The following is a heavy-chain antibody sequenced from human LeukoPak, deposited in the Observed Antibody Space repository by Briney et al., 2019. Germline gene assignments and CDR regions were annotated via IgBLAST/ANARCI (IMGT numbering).Heavy chain of an antibody. Sequence: PSQTLSLTCTVSGGSISSGGYYWSWIRQPPGKGLEWIGEINHSGSTNYNPSLKSRVTISVYTSKNQFSLKLSSVTAADTAVYYCARASSSWYDYWGQGTLVTVSS. J-gene: IGHJ4*02. D-gene: IGHD6-13*01. CDR3: ARASSSWYDY. V-gene: IGHV4-30-2*01. CDR2: INHSGST. CDR1: GGSISSGGYY.